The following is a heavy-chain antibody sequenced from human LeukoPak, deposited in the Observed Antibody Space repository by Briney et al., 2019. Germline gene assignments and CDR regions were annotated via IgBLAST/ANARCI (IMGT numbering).Heavy chain of an antibody. CDR3: ARGPPNWGYDY. Sequence: ASVKVSCTASGYTFTSYDINWVRQATGQGLEWMGWMSPNSGNTGYAQKFQGRVTMTRSTSMSTAYMELSSLRSEDTAVYYCARGPPNWGYDYWGQGTLVTVSS. CDR2: MSPNSGNT. CDR1: GYTFTSYD. D-gene: IGHD7-27*01. V-gene: IGHV1-8*01. J-gene: IGHJ4*02.